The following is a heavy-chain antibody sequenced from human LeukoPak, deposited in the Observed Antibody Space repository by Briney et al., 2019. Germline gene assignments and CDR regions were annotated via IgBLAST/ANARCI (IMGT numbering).Heavy chain of an antibody. Sequence: SETLSLTCAVYGGSFSGYYWSWIRQPPGKGLEWIGEINHSGSTNYNPSLKSRVTISVDTSKNQFSLKLSSVTAADTAVYYCARVSPGIAARAYYYYYYYMDVWGKGTTVTVSS. J-gene: IGHJ6*03. V-gene: IGHV4-34*01. D-gene: IGHD6-6*01. CDR2: INHSGST. CDR3: ARVSPGIAARAYYYYYYYMDV. CDR1: GGSFSGYY.